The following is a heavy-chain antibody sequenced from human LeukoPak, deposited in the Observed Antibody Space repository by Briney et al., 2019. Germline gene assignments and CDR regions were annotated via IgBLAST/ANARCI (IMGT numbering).Heavy chain of an antibody. CDR1: GFTLSDYY. CDR2: ISSSGSTI. V-gene: IGHV3-11*01. Sequence: GGSLRLSCAASGFTLSDYYMSWIRQAPGKGLEWVSYISSSGSTIYYADSVKGRFTISRDNVKNSLYLQMNSLRAEDTAVYYCARVYQWLGMAYFDYWGQGTLVTVSS. D-gene: IGHD6-19*01. CDR3: ARVYQWLGMAYFDY. J-gene: IGHJ4*02.